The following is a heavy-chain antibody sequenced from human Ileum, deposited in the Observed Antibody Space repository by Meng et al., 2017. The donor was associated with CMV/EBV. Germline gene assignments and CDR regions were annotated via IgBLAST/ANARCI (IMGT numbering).Heavy chain of an antibody. Sequence: GGSLRLACAASEFTSSIYWMTWVRLAPGKGLEWVAKIKEDGSQKYYVDSVKGRFTIARDNAPNSLYLQLTRLRVEDTAVYYCARHLMVRRFVMTSGFDFWGQGTLVTVSS. CDR1: EFTSSIYW. J-gene: IGHJ4*02. D-gene: IGHD3-10*01. CDR3: ARHLMVRRFVMTSGFDF. CDR2: IKEDGSQK. V-gene: IGHV3-7*01.